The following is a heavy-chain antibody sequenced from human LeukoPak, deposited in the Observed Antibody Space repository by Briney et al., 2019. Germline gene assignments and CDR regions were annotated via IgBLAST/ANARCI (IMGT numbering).Heavy chain of an antibody. CDR2: IKQDGSEK. J-gene: IGHJ4*01. CDR1: GFTFSSHW. CDR3: AREPHIAVVTHFDY. D-gene: IGHD6-19*01. V-gene: IGHV3-7*01. Sequence: GGSLRLSCAASGFTFSSHWMSWVRQAPGKGLEWVANIKQDGSEKYYVDSVRGRFTISRDNAKNSLFLQMNSLRAEDTAVYYCAREPHIAVVTHFDYWGHGTLVTVSS.